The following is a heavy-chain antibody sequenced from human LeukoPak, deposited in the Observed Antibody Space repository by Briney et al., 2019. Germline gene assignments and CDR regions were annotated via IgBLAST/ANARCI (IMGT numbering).Heavy chain of an antibody. J-gene: IGHJ4*02. CDR1: GGTFSSYA. D-gene: IGHD2-15*01. V-gene: IGHV1-69*13. Sequence: SVKVSCKASGGTFSSYAISWVRQAPGQGLEWMGGIIPIFGTANYAQKFQGRVTITADESTSTAYMELRSLRSDDTAVYYCARDLRRGYCSGGSCYPFDYWGQGTLVTVSS. CDR2: IIPIFGTA. CDR3: ARDLRRGYCSGGSCYPFDY.